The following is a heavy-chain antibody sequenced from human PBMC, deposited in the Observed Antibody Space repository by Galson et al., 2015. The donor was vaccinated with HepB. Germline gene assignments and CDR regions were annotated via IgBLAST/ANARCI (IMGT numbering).Heavy chain of an antibody. V-gene: IGHV3-48*03. CDR3: ARVSYGDSIVVSGMDV. Sequence: SLRLSCAASTSTFVSYEMNWVRQAPGKGLKWISSISSSGSTIYYTDSVKGRFTISRDNANNSLFLQMNNLRAEDTAIYYCARVSYGDSIVVSGMDVWGQGTAVSVSS. CDR1: TSTFVSYE. CDR2: ISSSGSTI. J-gene: IGHJ6*02. D-gene: IGHD4-17*01.